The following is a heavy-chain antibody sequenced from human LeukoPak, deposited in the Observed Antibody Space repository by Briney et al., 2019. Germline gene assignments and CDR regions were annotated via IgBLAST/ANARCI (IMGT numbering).Heavy chain of an antibody. D-gene: IGHD3-22*01. J-gene: IGHJ4*02. Sequence: PGGSLRLSCAASGFTFSNYWMHWVRQAPGKGLVWVSRVNSDGINTSYADSVKGRFTISRDNSKNTLYLQMNSLRAEDTAVYYCAKDRRYYDSSGYDYWGQGTLVTVSS. CDR1: GFTFSNYW. CDR3: AKDRRYYDSSGYDY. CDR2: VNSDGINT. V-gene: IGHV3-74*01.